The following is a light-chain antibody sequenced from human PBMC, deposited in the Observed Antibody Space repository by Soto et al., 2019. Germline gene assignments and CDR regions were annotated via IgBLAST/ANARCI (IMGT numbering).Light chain of an antibody. CDR2: DAS. Sequence: EIVLTQSACALSLSPGERATVSCWASESISSGHLAWYQQKPGQAPRLLIYDASNRATGIPARFSGSGSGTDFTLTISSLEPEDFAVHYCQQRSNWPTFGQGTKVDIK. J-gene: IGKJ1*01. CDR1: ESISSGH. CDR3: QQRSNWPT. V-gene: IGKV3-11*01.